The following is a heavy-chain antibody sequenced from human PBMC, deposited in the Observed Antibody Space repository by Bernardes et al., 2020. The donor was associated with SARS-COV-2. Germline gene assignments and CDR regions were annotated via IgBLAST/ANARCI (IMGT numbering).Heavy chain of an antibody. Sequence: ASVKVSCKASGYTFTGYYMHWVRQAPGQGLEWMGWINPNSGGTNYAQKFQGRVTMTRDTSISTAYMELSRLRSDDTAVYYCARGPLYCTNGVCPEAFDIWGQGTMVTVSS. CDR1: GYTFTGYY. CDR2: INPNSGGT. J-gene: IGHJ3*02. CDR3: ARGPLYCTNGVCPEAFDI. V-gene: IGHV1-2*02. D-gene: IGHD2-8*01.